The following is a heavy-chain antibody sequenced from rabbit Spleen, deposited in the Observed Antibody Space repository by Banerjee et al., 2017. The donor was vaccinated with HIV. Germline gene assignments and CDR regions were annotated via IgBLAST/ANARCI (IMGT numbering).Heavy chain of an antibody. J-gene: IGHJ4*01. CDR3: ARGGYAYALDL. V-gene: IGHV1S40*01. CDR1: GFSFNSNYY. CDR2: IDPIFGIT. Sequence: QSLEESGGDLVKPGASLTLTCTASGFSFNSNYYICWVRQAPGKGLEWIGYIDPIFGITYYANWVNGRFSISRENAQNTVFLQMTSLTAADTATYFCARGGYAYALDLWGPGTLVTVS. D-gene: IGHD6-1*01.